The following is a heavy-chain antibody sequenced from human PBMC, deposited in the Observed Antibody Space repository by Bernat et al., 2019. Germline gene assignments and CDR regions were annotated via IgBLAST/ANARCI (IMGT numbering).Heavy chain of an antibody. J-gene: IGHJ6*03. CDR2: IWHSGSL. V-gene: IGHV4-4*02. D-gene: IGHD6-13*01. CDR3: ARKEGSSWYYMDV. Sequence: QVQLQESGPGLVKPSGTLSLTCAVSGGSLSSSNWWTWVRQPPGKGLEWIVEIWHSGSLNYNPSLNSRVTISVDNSKSQCSLKLTAVTAADTAVYYCARKEGSSWYYMDVWGKGTTVAVFS. CDR1: GGSLSSSNW.